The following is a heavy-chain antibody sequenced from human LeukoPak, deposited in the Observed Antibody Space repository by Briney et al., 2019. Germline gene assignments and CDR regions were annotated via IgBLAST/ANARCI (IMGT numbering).Heavy chain of an antibody. CDR3: AKDLVYGSGSYYFLVDY. Sequence: PGGSLRLSCAASGFTFSSYAMHWVRQAPGKGLEWVAVISYDGSNKYYVDFVKGRFTTSRDNSKNTLYLQMNSLRAEDTAVYYCAKDLVYGSGSYYFLVDYWGQGTLVTVSS. D-gene: IGHD3-10*01. CDR1: GFTFSSYA. CDR2: ISYDGSNK. V-gene: IGHV3-30*04. J-gene: IGHJ4*02.